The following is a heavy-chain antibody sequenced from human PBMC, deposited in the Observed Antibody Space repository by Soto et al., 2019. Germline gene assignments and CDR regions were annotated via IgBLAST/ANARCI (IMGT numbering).Heavy chain of an antibody. D-gene: IGHD6-13*01. CDR3: AKLQGIAAAGSNFDY. V-gene: IGHV3-23*01. Sequence: GGSLRLSCAASGFTFIRYAMSWVRQAPGKGLEWVSAIRGSGGSTYYADSVKGRFTISRDNSKNTLYLQMNSLRAEDTAVYYCAKLQGIAAAGSNFDYWGQGTLVTVSS. J-gene: IGHJ4*02. CDR2: IRGSGGST. CDR1: GFTFIRYA.